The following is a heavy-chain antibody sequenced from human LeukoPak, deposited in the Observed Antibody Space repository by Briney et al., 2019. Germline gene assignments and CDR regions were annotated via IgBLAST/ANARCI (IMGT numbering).Heavy chain of an antibody. J-gene: IGHJ5*02. Sequence: SENLSLTCTVSGGSISSSSYYWGWIRQPPGKGLEWIGEINHSGSTNYNPSLKSRVTISVDTSKNQFSLKLSSVTAADTAVYYCARRWELGVRGVICWLDPWGQGTLVTVSS. CDR2: INHSGST. CDR1: GGSISSSSYY. D-gene: IGHD3-10*01. CDR3: ARRWELGVRGVICWLDP. V-gene: IGHV4-39*07.